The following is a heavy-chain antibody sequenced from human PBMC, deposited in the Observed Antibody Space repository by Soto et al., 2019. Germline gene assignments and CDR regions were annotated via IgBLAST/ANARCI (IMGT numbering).Heavy chain of an antibody. J-gene: IGHJ4*02. V-gene: IGHV1-2*02. CDR1: GYTFTGHY. CDR2: INPNSGGT. CDR3: ARDSGGEEAGTSAH. Sequence: ASVKVSCKASGYTFTGHYMQWVRQAPGQGLEWMGWINPNSGGTNYAQKFQGRVTMTRDTSISTVFMDLSRLRSDDTAVFYCARDSGGEEAGTSAHWGQGTLVTVSS. D-gene: IGHD6-19*01.